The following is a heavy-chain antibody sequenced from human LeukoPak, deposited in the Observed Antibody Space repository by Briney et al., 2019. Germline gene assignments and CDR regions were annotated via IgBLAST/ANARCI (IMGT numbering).Heavy chain of an antibody. CDR3: AKAQLDCSSTSCYGVREWLVIDY. CDR1: GFTFSSYG. CDR2: ISYDGSNK. Sequence: GGSLRLSCAASGFTFSSYGMHWVRQAPGKGLEWVAVISYDGSNKYYADSVKGRFIISRDNSKNTLYLQMNSLRAEDTAVYYCAKAQLDCSSTSCYGVREWLVIDYRGQGTLVTVSS. D-gene: IGHD2-2*01. J-gene: IGHJ4*02. V-gene: IGHV3-30*18.